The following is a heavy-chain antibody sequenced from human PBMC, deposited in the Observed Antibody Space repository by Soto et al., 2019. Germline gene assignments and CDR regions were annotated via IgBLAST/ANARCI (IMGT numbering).Heavy chain of an antibody. Sequence: EVQLVESGGGLVQPGRSLRLSCAASGFTFDDYAMHWVRQVPGKGLEWVSGINWNSGSIGYGDSVKGRFAICRDKAKNSLHLQMNSLSAEDTAFYYCVKDESINWYSGHFRHWGQGTLVTVSS. V-gene: IGHV3-9*01. CDR2: INWNSGSI. D-gene: IGHD6-13*01. CDR3: VKDESINWYSGHFRH. J-gene: IGHJ1*01. CDR1: GFTFDDYA.